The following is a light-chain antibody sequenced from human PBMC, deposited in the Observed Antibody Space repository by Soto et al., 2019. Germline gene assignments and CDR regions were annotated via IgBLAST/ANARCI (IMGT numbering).Light chain of an antibody. CDR3: SSYTSSSTRV. CDR2: EVS. J-gene: IGLJ1*01. V-gene: IGLV2-14*03. CDR1: SSDVGAYDY. Sequence: QSVLTQPASVSGSPGQSITISCTGTSSDVGAYDYVSWYQQHPDKAPKLMIYEVSNRPSGVSNRFSGSKSVNTATLTISGLQADDEADYYCSSYTSSSTRVFGTGTKFTVL.